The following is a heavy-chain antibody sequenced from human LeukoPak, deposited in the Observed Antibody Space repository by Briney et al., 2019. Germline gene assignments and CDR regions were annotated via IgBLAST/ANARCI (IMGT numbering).Heavy chain of an antibody. CDR1: GFTFYDHV. CDR2: ITWNSGGR. Sequence: GGSLRLSCAASGFTFYDHVMRWVRHAPGKGLGWVSGITWNSGGRGYADSVKGRFTISRDNAKKSLYLQMNSLRAEDTAFYYCARDRGDDSYYYYGMDVWGQGTTVTVSS. D-gene: IGHD2-21*02. CDR3: ARDRGDDSYYYYGMDV. J-gene: IGHJ6*02. V-gene: IGHV3-9*01.